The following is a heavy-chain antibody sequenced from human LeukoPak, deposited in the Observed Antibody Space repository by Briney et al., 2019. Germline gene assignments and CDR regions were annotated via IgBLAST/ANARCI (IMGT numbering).Heavy chain of an antibody. Sequence: PGGSLRLSCAASGFTFSEYEMNWVRQAPGKGLEWVSYISYSGNTILYADSVKGRFTISRDNAKNTLYLQMNSLRADDTAVYFCVRDSCGEYYYYMDVWGKGTTVTVSS. J-gene: IGHJ6*03. CDR3: VRDSCGEYYYYMDV. CDR1: GFTFSEYE. CDR2: ISYSGNTI. V-gene: IGHV3-48*03. D-gene: IGHD2-21*01.